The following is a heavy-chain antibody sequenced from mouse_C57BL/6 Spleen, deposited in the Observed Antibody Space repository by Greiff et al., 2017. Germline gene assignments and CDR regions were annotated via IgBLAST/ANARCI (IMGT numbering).Heavy chain of an antibody. J-gene: IGHJ1*03. Sequence: QVQLQQPGAELVKPGASVKMSCKASGYTFTSYWMNWVKQRPGKGLEWIGQIYPGDGDTNYNGKFKGKATLTADKSSSTAYMQLSSLTSEDSAVYYCARSYYGSIDWYFDVWGTGTTVTVSS. D-gene: IGHD1-1*01. V-gene: IGHV1-80*01. CDR1: GYTFTSYW. CDR3: ARSYYGSIDWYFDV. CDR2: IYPGDGDT.